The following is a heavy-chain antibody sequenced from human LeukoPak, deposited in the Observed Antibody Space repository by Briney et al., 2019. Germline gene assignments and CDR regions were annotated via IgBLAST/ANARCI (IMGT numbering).Heavy chain of an antibody. D-gene: IGHD6-6*01. V-gene: IGHV4-39*07. CDR3: ARTAIAARLVDY. Sequence: PSETLSLTCTVSGDSISTRNYYWGWIRQAPGKGLEWIGTMYYGATTYYNPSLRSRVTISVDTSKNQFSLKLSSVTAADTAVYYCARTAIAARLVDYWGQGTLVTVSS. CDR2: MYYGATT. J-gene: IGHJ4*02. CDR1: GDSISTRNYY.